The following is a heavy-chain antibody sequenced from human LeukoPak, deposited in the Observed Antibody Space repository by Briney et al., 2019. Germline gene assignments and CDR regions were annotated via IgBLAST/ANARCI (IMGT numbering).Heavy chain of an antibody. V-gene: IGHV3-53*01. CDR3: ARDPYSYCSSTSCQYYYYYYGMDV. Sequence: GGSLRLSCAASGFTVSSNYMSWVRQAPGKGLEWVSVIYSGGSTYYADSVKGRFTISRDNAKNSPYLQMNSLRDEDTAVYYCARDPYSYCSSTSCQYYYYYYGMDVWGQGTTVTVSS. D-gene: IGHD2-2*01. CDR1: GFTVSSNY. CDR2: IYSGGST. J-gene: IGHJ6*02.